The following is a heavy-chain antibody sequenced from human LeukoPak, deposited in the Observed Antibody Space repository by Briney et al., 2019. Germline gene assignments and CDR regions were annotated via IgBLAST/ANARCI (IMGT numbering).Heavy chain of an antibody. V-gene: IGHV3-7*01. Sequence: GGSLRLSCAASGFTFSSAWMTWVRQAPGKGLEWVATIKDDGSDKYYVDSVKGRFTISRDNAKKSLWLQMNSLRVEDTALYYCADLGSRDWGQGTLVTVSS. D-gene: IGHD3-16*01. CDR1: GFTFSSAW. CDR3: ADLGSRD. CDR2: IKDDGSDK. J-gene: IGHJ4*02.